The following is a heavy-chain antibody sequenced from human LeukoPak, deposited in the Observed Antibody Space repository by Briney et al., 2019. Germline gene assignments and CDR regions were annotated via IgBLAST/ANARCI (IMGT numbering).Heavy chain of an antibody. Sequence: PGGSLRLSCAASGFTFSSYWMHWVRQAPGKGLVWVSRINSDGSSTYYADSVKGRFTISRDNSKNTLYLQMNSLRAEDTAVYYCAKDYDILTGVFDYWGQGTLVTVSS. J-gene: IGHJ4*02. D-gene: IGHD3-9*01. CDR3: AKDYDILTGVFDY. CDR1: GFTFSSYW. V-gene: IGHV3-74*01. CDR2: INSDGSST.